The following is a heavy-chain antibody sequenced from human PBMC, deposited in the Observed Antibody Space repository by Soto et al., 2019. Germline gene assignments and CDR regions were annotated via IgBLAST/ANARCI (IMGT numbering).Heavy chain of an antibody. CDR3: AHSRARPMVRGVIFDY. CDR2: IYWDDDK. V-gene: IGHV2-5*02. D-gene: IGHD3-10*01. J-gene: IGHJ4*02. CDR1: GFSLSTSGVG. Sequence: QITLKESGPTLVKPTQTLTLTCTFSGFSLSTSGVGVGWIRQPPGKALEWLALIYWDDDKRYSPSLKSRLTNTKDTPKNQVVLTMTNMDPVDTATYYCAHSRARPMVRGVIFDYWGQGTLVTVSS.